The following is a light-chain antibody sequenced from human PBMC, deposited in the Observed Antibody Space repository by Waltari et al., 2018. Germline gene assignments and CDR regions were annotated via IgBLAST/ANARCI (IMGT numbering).Light chain of an antibody. CDR3: GTWDSSLSIGV. Sequence: QSVLTQPPSVSAAPGQKVTISCSGSGSNIGTNYVSWYQPLPGTSPKVVIYDNNRRPSGIPDRFSGSKSGTSATLGITGLQTGDEADYYCGTWDSSLSIGVFGGGTKLTVL. CDR1: GSNIGTNY. CDR2: DNN. V-gene: IGLV1-51*01. J-gene: IGLJ2*01.